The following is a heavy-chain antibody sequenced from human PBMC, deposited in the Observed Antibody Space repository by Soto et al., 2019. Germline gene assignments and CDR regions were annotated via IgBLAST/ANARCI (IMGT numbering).Heavy chain of an antibody. CDR1: GGSISSYY. CDR3: ARSKLQVTYYYYYMDV. Sequence: QVQLQESGPGLVKPSETLSLTCTVSGGSISSYYWSWIRQPPGKGLEWIGYIYYSGSTNYNPSLKSRVTISVDTSKNQFSLKLSSVTAADTAVYYCARSKLQVTYYYYYMDVWGKGTTVTVSS. D-gene: IGHD1-7*01. CDR2: IYYSGST. J-gene: IGHJ6*03. V-gene: IGHV4-59*01.